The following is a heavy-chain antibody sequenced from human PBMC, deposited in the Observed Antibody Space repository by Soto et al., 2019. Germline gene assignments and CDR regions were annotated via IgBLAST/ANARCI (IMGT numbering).Heavy chain of an antibody. D-gene: IGHD1-26*01. Sequence: GGSLRLSCAASGFTFSSYSMNWVRQAPGKGLEWVSSISSSSSYIYYADSVKGRFTISRDNAKNSLYLQMNSLRAEDTAVYYCARDQGRPNWFDPWGQGTLVTVSS. CDR1: GFTFSSYS. V-gene: IGHV3-21*01. CDR3: ARDQGRPNWFDP. J-gene: IGHJ5*02. CDR2: ISSSSSYI.